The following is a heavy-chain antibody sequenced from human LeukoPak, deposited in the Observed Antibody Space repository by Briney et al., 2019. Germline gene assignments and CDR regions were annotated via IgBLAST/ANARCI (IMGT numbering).Heavy chain of an antibody. CDR1: GFTFSSYG. CDR3: AKDPRPAAIPQFDY. J-gene: IGHJ4*02. V-gene: IGHV3-30*02. CDR2: IRYDGRNK. D-gene: IGHD2-2*01. Sequence: GGALRLSCAASGFTFSSYGMHWVRQAPGKGMEWVAFIRYDGRNKYYADSVKGGFIISRDNSKNTLYLQMNSLRASDTAVYYCAKDPRPAAIPQFDYWGQGPLFTVSS.